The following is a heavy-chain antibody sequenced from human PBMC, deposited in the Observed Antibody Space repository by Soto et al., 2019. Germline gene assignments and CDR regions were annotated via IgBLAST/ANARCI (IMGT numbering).Heavy chain of an antibody. CDR2: IYPGDSDT. V-gene: IGHV5-51*01. CDR1: GYSFTSYW. Sequence: GESLKISCKGSGYSFTSYWIGWVRQMPGKGLEWMGIIYPGDSDTRYSPSFQGQVTISADKSISTAYLQWSSLKASDTAMYYCARTSAAGKKYCGMDVWGEVTKVTVSS. D-gene: IGHD6-13*01. J-gene: IGHJ6*01. CDR3: ARTSAAGKKYCGMDV.